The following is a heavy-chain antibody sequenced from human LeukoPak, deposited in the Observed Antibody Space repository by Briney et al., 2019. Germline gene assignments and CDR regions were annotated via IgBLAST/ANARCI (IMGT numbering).Heavy chain of an antibody. V-gene: IGHV3-48*03. J-gene: IGHJ4*02. Sequence: GGSLRLSCAASGFTFSSYEMNWVRQAPGKGLEWVSYISSSGSTIYYADSVKGRFTISRDNSKNTLYLQMNSLRAEDTAVYYCARRGDYYDSSGYHPKYYFDYWGQGTPVTVSS. CDR3: ARRGDYYDSSGYHPKYYFDY. D-gene: IGHD3-22*01. CDR2: ISSSGSTI. CDR1: GFTFSSYE.